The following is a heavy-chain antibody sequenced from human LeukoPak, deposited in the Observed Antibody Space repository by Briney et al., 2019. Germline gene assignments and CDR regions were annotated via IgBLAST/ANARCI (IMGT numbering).Heavy chain of an antibody. J-gene: IGHJ4*02. D-gene: IGHD3-16*01. Sequence: GGSLRLSCAASGFTFSSYAMSWVRQAPGKGLEWVSAISGSGGSTYYADSVKGRFTISRDNSKNTLYLQMNSLRAEDTAVYYCARILAAYTTNFDYWGQGTLVTVSS. CDR1: GFTFSSYA. CDR2: ISGSGGST. CDR3: ARILAAYTTNFDY. V-gene: IGHV3-23*01.